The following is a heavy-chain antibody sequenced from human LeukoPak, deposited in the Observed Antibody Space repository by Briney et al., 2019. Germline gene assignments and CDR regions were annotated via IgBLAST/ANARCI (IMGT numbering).Heavy chain of an antibody. V-gene: IGHV1-69*13. D-gene: IGHD4-17*01. CDR3: ARDPDYGDYGSYFDY. CDR1: GGTFSSYA. CDR2: IIPIFGTA. J-gene: IGHJ4*02. Sequence: ASVKVSCKASGGTFSSYAISWERQAPGQGLEWMGGIIPIFGTANYAQKFQGRVTITADESTSTAYMELSSLRSEDTAVYYCARDPDYGDYGSYFDYWGQGTLVTVSS.